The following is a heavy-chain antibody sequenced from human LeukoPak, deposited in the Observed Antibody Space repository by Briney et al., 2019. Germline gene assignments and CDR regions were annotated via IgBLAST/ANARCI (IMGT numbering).Heavy chain of an antibody. CDR3: ARGRGDYYYYYMDV. CDR2: IIPVFGTA. Sequence: ASVKVSCKASGGTFSNYAISWVRQAPGQGLEWMGGIIPVFGTANYAQKFQGRVTITADESTSTAYMELSSLRSEDTAVYYCARGRGDYYYYYMDVWGKGTTVTISS. V-gene: IGHV1-69*13. CDR1: GGTFSNYA. J-gene: IGHJ6*03. D-gene: IGHD4-17*01.